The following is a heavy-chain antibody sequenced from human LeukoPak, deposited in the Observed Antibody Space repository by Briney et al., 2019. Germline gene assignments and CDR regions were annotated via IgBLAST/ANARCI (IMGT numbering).Heavy chain of an antibody. CDR3: ARHRIAAADDAFEI. CDR1: GGSISTSSYY. D-gene: IGHD6-13*01. V-gene: IGHV4-39*01. CDR2: IYYSGST. J-gene: IGHJ3*02. Sequence: PSETLSLTCTVSGGSISTSSYYWGWIRQPTGKGLESIGTIYYSGSTYYNPSLKSRVTISVDTSKNLFSLKLSSVTAADTALYYCARHRIAAADDAFEIWGQGTMVTVSS.